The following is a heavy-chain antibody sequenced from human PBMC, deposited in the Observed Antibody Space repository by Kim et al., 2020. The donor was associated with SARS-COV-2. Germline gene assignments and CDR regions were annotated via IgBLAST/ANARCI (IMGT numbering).Heavy chain of an antibody. CDR1: GGTFSSYA. CDR3: ARPRTTMTEGYYYYGMDV. V-gene: IGHV1-69*13. Sequence: SVKVSCKASGGTFSSYAISWVRQAPGQGLEWMGGIIPIFGTANYAQKFQGRVTITADESTSTAYMELSSLRSEDTAVYYCARPRTTMTEGYYYYGMDVWGQGTTVTVSS. CDR2: IIPIFGTA. D-gene: IGHD3-22*01. J-gene: IGHJ6*02.